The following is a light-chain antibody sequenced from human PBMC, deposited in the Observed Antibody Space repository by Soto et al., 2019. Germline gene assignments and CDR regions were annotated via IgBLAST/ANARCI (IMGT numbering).Light chain of an antibody. CDR1: QSISGW. J-gene: IGKJ1*01. CDR2: KAS. V-gene: IGKV1-5*03. Sequence: DIQMTQKPSSLSASVGDRVTITCRASQSISGWLAWYQQKPGKAPKLLIYKASSLESGVPSRFSGSGSGTEFTLTISSLQPEDFETYYCLQHDNFPWTFGQGSNV. CDR3: LQHDNFPWT.